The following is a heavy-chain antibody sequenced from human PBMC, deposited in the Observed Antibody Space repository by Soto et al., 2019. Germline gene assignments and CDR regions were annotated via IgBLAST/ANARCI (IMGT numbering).Heavy chain of an antibody. CDR1: GFIFGDHV. CDR3: ARGTHSYSGSHELDA. V-gene: IGHV3-23*04. Sequence: EVQLVESGGRLVQRGGSLRLSCSGSGFIFGDHVMDWVRQAPGKGLEWVAGISGSGNSPFFRDSVKGRFTISRDNSKNTVYLEMNTRRDDDSAMYFCARGTHSYSGSHELDAWGLGTLVTVSS. CDR2: ISGSGNSP. D-gene: IGHD1-26*01. J-gene: IGHJ5*02.